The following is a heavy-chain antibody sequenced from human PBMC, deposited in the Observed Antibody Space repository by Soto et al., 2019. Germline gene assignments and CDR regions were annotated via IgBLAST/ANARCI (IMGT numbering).Heavy chain of an antibody. Sequence: QVQLVQSGAEEKKPGASVKVSCKASGYTFTSYAMHWVRQAPGQRLEWMGWINAGNGNTKYSQKFQGRVTITRDTPAGSAYLELGSITSEATAIYCWARWPAGFDYWGQGAPFTVAS. CDR2: INAGNGNT. CDR3: ARWPAGFDY. CDR1: GYTFTSYA. D-gene: IGHD6-13*01. V-gene: IGHV1-3*05. J-gene: IGHJ4*02.